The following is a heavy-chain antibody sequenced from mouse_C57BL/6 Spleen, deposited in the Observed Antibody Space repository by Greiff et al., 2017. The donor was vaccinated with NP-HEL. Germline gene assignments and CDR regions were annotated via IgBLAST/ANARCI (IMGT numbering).Heavy chain of an antibody. CDR1: GYTFTSYW. V-gene: IGHV1-69*02. Sequence: VQLQQPGAELVKPGASVKLSCKASGYTFTSYWMHWVKQRPGQGLEWIGEIDPSDSYTNYNQKFKGKATLTVDKSSSTAYMQLSSLTSEDSAVYYCAKSSGYDDGGQGTTLTVSS. CDR3: AKSSGYDD. CDR2: IDPSDSYT. D-gene: IGHD3-1*01. J-gene: IGHJ2*01.